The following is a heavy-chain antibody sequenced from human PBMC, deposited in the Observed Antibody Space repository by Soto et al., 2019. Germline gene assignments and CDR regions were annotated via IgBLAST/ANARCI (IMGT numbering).Heavy chain of an antibody. D-gene: IGHD3-16*01. CDR1: GGSFSGYY. V-gene: IGHV4-34*01. CDR3: GRGGYVGNSGLGYFDY. CDR2: INYSGST. J-gene: IGHJ4*02. Sequence: SETLSLTCTVYGGSFSGYYWSWIRQPPGKGLEWIGEINYSGSTNYNPSLKSRVTISVDTSKNQFSLKLNSVTAADTAVYYCGRGGYVGNSGLGYFDYCCPGTLVTGSS.